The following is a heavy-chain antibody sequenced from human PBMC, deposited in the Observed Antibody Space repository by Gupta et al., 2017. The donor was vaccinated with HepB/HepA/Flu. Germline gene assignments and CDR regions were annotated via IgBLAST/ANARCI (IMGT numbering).Heavy chain of an antibody. CDR2: IYWNDDK. J-gene: IGHJ4*02. CDR1: GFSLSTSGVG. CDR3: AHRPDNEYTNYGSYFDY. Sequence: QITLKESGPTLVKPTQTLTLTCTFSGFSLSTSGVGVGWIRQPPGKALEWLALIYWNDDKRYSPSLKSRLTITKDTSKNQVVLTMTNMDPVDTATYYCAHRPDNEYTNYGSYFDYWGQGTLVTVSS. D-gene: IGHD4-11*01. V-gene: IGHV2-5*01.